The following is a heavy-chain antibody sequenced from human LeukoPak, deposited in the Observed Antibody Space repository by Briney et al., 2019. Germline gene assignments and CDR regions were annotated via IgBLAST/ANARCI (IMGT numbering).Heavy chain of an antibody. CDR3: AANWFDP. J-gene: IGHJ5*02. Sequence: PGGSLRLSCAASGFXFSRSWIHWVRQAPGKGLVWVSRINSDGSRISYADFVKGRFTISRDNAKNTLYLQMNSLRAEDTAVYYCAANWFDPWGQGTLVTVSS. CDR1: GFXFSRSW. CDR2: INSDGSRI. V-gene: IGHV3-74*01.